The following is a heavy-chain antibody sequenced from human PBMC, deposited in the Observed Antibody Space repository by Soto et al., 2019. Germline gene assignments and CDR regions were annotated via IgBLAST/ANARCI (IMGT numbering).Heavy chain of an antibody. V-gene: IGHV3-21*01. J-gene: IGHJ6*03. CDR2: ISSSSSYI. CDR1: GFTFSSYS. D-gene: IGHD6-6*01. CDR3: ARGGIIAARRGRNYYYYYMDV. Sequence: GGSLRLSCAASGFTFSSYSMNWVRQAPGKGLEWVSSISSSSSYIYYADSVKGRFTISRDNAKNSLYLQMNSLRAEDTAVYYCARGGIIAARRGRNYYYYYMDVWGKGTTVTVSS.